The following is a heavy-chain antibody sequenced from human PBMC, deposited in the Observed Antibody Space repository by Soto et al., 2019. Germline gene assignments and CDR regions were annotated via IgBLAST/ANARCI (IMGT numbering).Heavy chain of an antibody. CDR3: ARDENYGLHDFNL. V-gene: IGHV4-38-2*02. D-gene: IGHD3-10*01. Sequence: PSDTLSVTCADSGYSSSNEKYWDWIRQPPGKRLEWIGSIYPTGTTYYNPSLKSRVTISVDTSKNQFSLKLTSLTAADTAVYYCARDENYGLHDFNLWGPGTLVLVSS. CDR2: IYPTGTT. J-gene: IGHJ4*02. CDR1: GYSSSNEKY.